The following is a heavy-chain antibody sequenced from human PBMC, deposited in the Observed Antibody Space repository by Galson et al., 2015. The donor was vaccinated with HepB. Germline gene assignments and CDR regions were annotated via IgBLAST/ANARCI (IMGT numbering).Heavy chain of an antibody. V-gene: IGHV4-34*01. CDR1: SGSFSDYH. Sequence: SLTCAVYSGSFSDYHWSWIRQPPGKGLEWIGEINHSGSTNYNPSLKSRVTISVDTSKNQFSLRLSSVTAADTAVYYCARASLAAAGKGRVLDYWGQGTLVTVSS. D-gene: IGHD6-13*01. J-gene: IGHJ4*02. CDR2: INHSGST. CDR3: ARASLAAAGKGRVLDY.